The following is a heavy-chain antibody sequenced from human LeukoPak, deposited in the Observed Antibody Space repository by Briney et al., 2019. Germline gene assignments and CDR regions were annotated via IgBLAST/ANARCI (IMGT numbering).Heavy chain of an antibody. V-gene: IGHV3-7*01. CDR3: ARDLSGVTGYTYGRGIDY. Sequence: GGSLRLSCAASGFTFSRYWMSWVRQAPGKGLEWVASINQDESAKLYVDSVKGRFTISRDNAKTSLYLQMNSLRAEDTAVYYCARDLSGVTGYTYGRGIDYWGQGTLVTVSS. J-gene: IGHJ4*02. CDR1: GFTFSRYW. CDR2: INQDESAK. D-gene: IGHD5-18*01.